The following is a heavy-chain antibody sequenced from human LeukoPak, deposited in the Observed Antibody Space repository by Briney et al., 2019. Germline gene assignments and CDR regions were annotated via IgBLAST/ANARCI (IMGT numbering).Heavy chain of an antibody. CDR1: GYTFTSYY. J-gene: IGHJ4*02. CDR2: ISAYNGNT. CDR3: ASLAGSGSGWRFDY. Sequence: ASVKVSCKASGYTFTSYYMHWVRQAPGQGLEWMGWISAYNGNTNYAQKLQGRVTMTTDTSTSTAYMELRSLRSDDTAVYYCASLAGSGSGWRFDYWGQGTLVTVSS. D-gene: IGHD6-19*01. V-gene: IGHV1-18*04.